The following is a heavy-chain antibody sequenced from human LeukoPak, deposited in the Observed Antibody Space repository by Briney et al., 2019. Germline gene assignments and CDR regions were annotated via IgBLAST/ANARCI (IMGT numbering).Heavy chain of an antibody. CDR1: GFTFSSYG. CDR2: ISYDGSNK. D-gene: IGHD6-13*01. V-gene: IGHV3-30*18. J-gene: IGHJ4*02. Sequence: PGGSLRLSCAASGFTFSSYGMHWVRQAPGKGLEWVAIISYDGSNKHYADSVKGRFTISRDNSKNTLYLQMNSLRAEDTAVYYCAKDWQQLDYWGQGTPVTVSS. CDR3: AKDWQQLDY.